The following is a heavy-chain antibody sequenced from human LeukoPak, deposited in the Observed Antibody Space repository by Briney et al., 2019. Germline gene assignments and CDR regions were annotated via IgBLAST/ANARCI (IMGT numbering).Heavy chain of an antibody. Sequence: ASVKVSCKASGYTFTDYYMHWVRQAPGQGLEWMGWINPNSGGTNYAQKFQGRVTMTRDTSISTAYMELSRLRSDDTAVYYCASSGQLGMPGYYYYGMDVWGQGTTVTVSS. CDR2: INPNSGGT. J-gene: IGHJ6*02. CDR3: ASSGQLGMPGYYYYGMDV. D-gene: IGHD7-27*01. V-gene: IGHV1-2*02. CDR1: GYTFTDYY.